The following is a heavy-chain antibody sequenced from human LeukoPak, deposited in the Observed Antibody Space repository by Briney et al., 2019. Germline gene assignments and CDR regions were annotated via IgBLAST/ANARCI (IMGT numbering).Heavy chain of an antibody. CDR3: ARLVVVPAATSYYYYGMDV. D-gene: IGHD2-2*01. CDR2: MNPNSGNT. CDR1: GYTFTSYD. Sequence: GASVKVSCKASGYTFTSYDINWVRQATGQGLEWMGWMNPNSGNTGYVQKFQGRVTMTRNTSISTTYMELSSLRSEDTAVYYCARLVVVPAATSYYYYGMDVWGQGTTVTVSS. V-gene: IGHV1-8*01. J-gene: IGHJ6*02.